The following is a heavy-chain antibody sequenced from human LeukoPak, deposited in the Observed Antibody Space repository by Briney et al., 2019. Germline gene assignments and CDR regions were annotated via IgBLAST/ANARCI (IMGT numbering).Heavy chain of an antibody. D-gene: IGHD3-3*01. CDR2: INHSGST. Sequence: SETLSLTCAVYGGSLSGYYWNWIRQPLGKGLEWIGEINHSGSTNYDPSLKSRVTISVDRSKNQFSLKLSSVTAADTAVYYCARRGSFTIFGVVTGYYFDYWGQGTLVTVSS. V-gene: IGHV4-34*01. CDR1: GGSLSGYY. J-gene: IGHJ4*02. CDR3: ARRGSFTIFGVVTGYYFDY.